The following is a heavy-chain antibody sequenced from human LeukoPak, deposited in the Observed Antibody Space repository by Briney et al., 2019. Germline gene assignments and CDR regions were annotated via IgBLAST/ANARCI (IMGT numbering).Heavy chain of an antibody. CDR3: ARLRGSGSYGDYYFDY. CDR1: GYSFTSYW. Sequence: GESLKISCKGSGYSFTSYWIGWVRRLPGKGLEGMGIIYPGDSDSRYSPSFQGQVSTSADKSISTAYLQWSSLKASDTAMYYCARLRGSGSYGDYYFDYSGQGTLVTVSS. D-gene: IGHD1-26*01. J-gene: IGHJ4*02. CDR2: IYPGDSDS. V-gene: IGHV5-51*01.